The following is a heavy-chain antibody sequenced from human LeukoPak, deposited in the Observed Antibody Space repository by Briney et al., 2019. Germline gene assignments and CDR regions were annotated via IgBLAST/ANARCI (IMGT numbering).Heavy chain of an antibody. Sequence: KTSETLSLTCTVSGYSISSGYYWGWIRQPPGKGLEWIGSIYHSGSTYYNPSLKSRVTISVDTSKNQFSLKLSSVTAADTAVYYCARSPCSGGSCYLGVNDYWGQGTLVTVSS. D-gene: IGHD2-15*01. J-gene: IGHJ4*02. V-gene: IGHV4-38-2*02. CDR1: GYSISSGYY. CDR2: IYHSGST. CDR3: ARSPCSGGSCYLGVNDY.